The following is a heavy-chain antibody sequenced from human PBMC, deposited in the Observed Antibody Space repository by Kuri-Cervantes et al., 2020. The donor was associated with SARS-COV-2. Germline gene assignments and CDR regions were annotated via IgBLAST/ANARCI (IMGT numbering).Heavy chain of an antibody. CDR2: IYYSGSP. CDR3: ALDTSAYQNYYYYYGVDV. CDR1: GYSISSGGYS. Sequence: SETLSRTCAVSGYSISSGGYSWSWIRQPPGKGLEWIGYIYYSGSPNYNPSLQNRVSILIDTSKNQFYLRLTSVTAADTAVYYCALDTSAYQNYYYYYGVDVWGQGTTVTVSS. D-gene: IGHD2-2*01. V-gene: IGHV4-61*08. J-gene: IGHJ6*02.